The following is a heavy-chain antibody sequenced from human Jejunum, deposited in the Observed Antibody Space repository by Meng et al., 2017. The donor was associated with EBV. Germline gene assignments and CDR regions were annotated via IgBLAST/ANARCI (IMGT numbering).Heavy chain of an antibody. Sequence: QVQLQESGPGLVKPSGTLSLTCAVSGGSISSTGWWSWVRPPPGKGLEWIGEISHSGTTQYNPSLKSRVTISVDESKNQLSLRLTSVTAADTAVYYCAKNSGFSIGGDDYWGRGTLVTVSS. J-gene: IGHJ4*02. CDR1: GGSISSTGW. D-gene: IGHD6-19*01. V-gene: IGHV4-4*02. CDR3: AKNSGFSIGGDDY. CDR2: ISHSGTT.